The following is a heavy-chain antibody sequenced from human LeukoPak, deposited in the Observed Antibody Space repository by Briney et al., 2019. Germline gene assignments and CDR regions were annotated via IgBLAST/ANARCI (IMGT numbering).Heavy chain of an antibody. V-gene: IGHV1-24*01. Sequence: VASVKVSCKVSGYTLTELSMHWVRQAPGKGLEWMGGFDPEDGETIYAQKFQGRVTMTEDTSTDTAYMVLSSLRSEDTAVYYCATGPGGQWLVLGEGYFDYWGQGTLVTVSS. CDR1: GYTLTELS. J-gene: IGHJ4*02. D-gene: IGHD6-19*01. CDR3: ATGPGGQWLVLGEGYFDY. CDR2: FDPEDGET.